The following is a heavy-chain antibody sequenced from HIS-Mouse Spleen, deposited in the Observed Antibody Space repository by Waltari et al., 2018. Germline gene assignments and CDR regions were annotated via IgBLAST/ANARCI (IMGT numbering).Heavy chain of an antibody. CDR2: VNPNSGGT. CDR3: ARGNWD. CDR1: GYTFTDYY. J-gene: IGHJ4*02. V-gene: IGHV1-2*02. D-gene: IGHD7-27*01. Sequence: QVQLVQTVAEATKPGASVTVPCKVSGYTFTDYYMHWVRQAPGKGLEWMGWVNPNSGGTNYAQKFQGRVTMARDTSISTAYMELSRLRSDDTAVYYCARGNWDWGQGTLVTVSS.